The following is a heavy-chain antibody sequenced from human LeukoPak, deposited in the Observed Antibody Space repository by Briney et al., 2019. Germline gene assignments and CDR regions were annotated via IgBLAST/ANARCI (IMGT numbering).Heavy chain of an antibody. CDR2: IYYSGST. D-gene: IGHD2-15*01. J-gene: IGHJ4*02. CDR1: GGSISSGGYY. Sequence: SETLSLTCTVSGGSISSGGYYWSWIRQHPGKGLEWIGYIYYSGSTYYNPSLKSRVTMSVDTSKNQFSLKLSSVTAADTAVYYCARGTVVAATPLDYWGQGTLVTVSS. V-gene: IGHV4-31*03. CDR3: ARGTVVAATPLDY.